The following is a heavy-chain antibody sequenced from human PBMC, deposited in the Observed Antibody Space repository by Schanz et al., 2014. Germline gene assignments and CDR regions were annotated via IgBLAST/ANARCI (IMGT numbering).Heavy chain of an antibody. CDR1: GFIFGSSV. D-gene: IGHD3-10*01. CDR3: AKQHIVRGVIYLNWFDS. J-gene: IGHJ5*01. V-gene: IGHV3-30*18. Sequence: VQLLESGGGLIQPGGSLRLSCAASGFIFGSSVMAWVRQAPGKGLEWVALVSSDGNNDYYTDSVKGRFTISRDNSKNTVHLQMNSLRAEDTAVYYCAKQHIVRGVIYLNWFDSWGQGTLVTVSS. CDR2: VSSDGNND.